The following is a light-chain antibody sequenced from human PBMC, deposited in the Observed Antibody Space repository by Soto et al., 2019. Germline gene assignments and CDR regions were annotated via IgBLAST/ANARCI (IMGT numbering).Light chain of an antibody. CDR1: QSVSSSY. CDR2: GAS. J-gene: IGKJ2*01. V-gene: IGKV3-20*01. Sequence: EIVLTQSPGTLSLSPGERATRSCRASQSVSSSYLAWYQQKPGQAPRLLIYGASSRATGIPDRFSCSGSGTDFTLTSSRLEPEDFALYYCQQYGSSHTFGQGTKLEIK. CDR3: QQYGSSHT.